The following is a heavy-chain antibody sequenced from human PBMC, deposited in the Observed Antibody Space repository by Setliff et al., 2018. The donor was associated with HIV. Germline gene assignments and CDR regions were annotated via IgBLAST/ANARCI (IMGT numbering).Heavy chain of an antibody. D-gene: IGHD1-26*01. V-gene: IGHV3-9*03. Sequence: SLRLSCAASGFRFGHYVMHWVRQPPGKGLEWVSGISWSSGGVGYADSVKGRFTVSRDNAKNSLYLQMNSLGAEDMALYYCAKGAGGGTYVSDYYYMDVWGKGTTVTVSS. CDR2: ISWSSGGV. CDR1: GFRFGHYV. CDR3: AKGAGGGTYVSDYYYMDV. J-gene: IGHJ6*03.